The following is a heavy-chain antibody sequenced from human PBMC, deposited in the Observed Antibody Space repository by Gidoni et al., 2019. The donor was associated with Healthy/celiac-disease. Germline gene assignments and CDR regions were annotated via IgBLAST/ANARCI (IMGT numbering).Heavy chain of an antibody. CDR3: ARDQGGMATINWYFDY. CDR2: IYHSGST. CDR1: GSSISSGYY. D-gene: IGHD5-12*01. V-gene: IGHV4-38-2*02. J-gene: IGHJ4*02. Sequence: QVQLQESGPGLVKPSETLSLTCAVSGSSISSGYYWGWIRQPPGKGLEWIGSIYHSGSTYYNPSLKSRVTISVDTSKNQFSLKLSSVTAADTAVYYCARDQGGMATINWYFDYWGQGTLVTVSS.